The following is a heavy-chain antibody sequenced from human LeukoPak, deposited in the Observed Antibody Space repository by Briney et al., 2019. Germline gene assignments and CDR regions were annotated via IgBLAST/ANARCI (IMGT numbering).Heavy chain of an antibody. D-gene: IGHD3-10*01. CDR2: ISGSGGST. V-gene: IGHV3-23*01. CDR3: AKLPPDGSGSYLGH. J-gene: IGHJ4*02. CDR1: GFTFSSYG. Sequence: PGGSLRLSCAASGFTFSSYGMSWVRQAPGKGLEWVSAISGSGGSTYYADSVKGRFTISRDNSKNTLYLQMNSLRAEDTAVYYCAKLPPDGSGSYLGHWGQGTLVTVSS.